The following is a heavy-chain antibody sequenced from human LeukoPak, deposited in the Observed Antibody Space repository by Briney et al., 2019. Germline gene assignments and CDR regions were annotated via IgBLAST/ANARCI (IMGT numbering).Heavy chain of an antibody. Sequence: SETLSLTCTVSGGSISSYYWSWIRQPPGKGLEWIGYIYYSGSTNYNPSLKSRVTISVDTSKNQFSLKLSSVTAADTAVYYCARDFDRGAFDIWGQGTMVTVSS. D-gene: IGHD1-26*01. CDR3: ARDFDRGAFDI. CDR2: IYYSGST. CDR1: GGSISSYY. J-gene: IGHJ3*02. V-gene: IGHV4-59*01.